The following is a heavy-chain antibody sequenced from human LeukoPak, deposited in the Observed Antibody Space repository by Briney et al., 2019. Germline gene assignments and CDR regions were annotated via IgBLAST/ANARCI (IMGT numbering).Heavy chain of an antibody. CDR1: GGPISSHY. Sequence: PGTLSLTCTVSGGPISSHYWSWIRQPPGKGLEWIGYIYYSGSTNYNPSLKSRVTISVDTSKNQFSLKLSSVTAADTAVYYCARITRDGYNYDYWGQGTLVTVSS. V-gene: IGHV4-59*11. CDR2: IYYSGST. CDR3: ARITRDGYNYDY. D-gene: IGHD5-24*01. J-gene: IGHJ4*02.